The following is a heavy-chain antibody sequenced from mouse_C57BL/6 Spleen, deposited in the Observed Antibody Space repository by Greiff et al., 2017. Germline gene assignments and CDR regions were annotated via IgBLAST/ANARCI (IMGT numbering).Heavy chain of an antibody. CDR2: INYDGSST. J-gene: IGHJ2*01. Sequence: EVMLVESEGGLVQPGSSMKLSCTASGFTFSDYYMAWVRQVPEKGLEWVANINYDGSSTYYLDSLKSRFIISRDNAKNILYLQMSSLKSEDTATYYCARDGDYGSSLDYWGQGTTLTVSS. CDR3: ARDGDYGSSLDY. V-gene: IGHV5-16*01. D-gene: IGHD1-1*01. CDR1: GFTFSDYY.